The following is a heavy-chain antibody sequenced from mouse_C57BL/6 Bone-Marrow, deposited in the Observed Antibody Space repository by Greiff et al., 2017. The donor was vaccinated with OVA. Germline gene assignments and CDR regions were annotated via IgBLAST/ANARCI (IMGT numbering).Heavy chain of an antibody. D-gene: IGHD1-1*01. CDR1: GYSITSGYY. CDR2: ISYDGSN. J-gene: IGHJ1*03. Sequence: EVKVEESGPGLVKPSQSLSLTCSVTGYSITSGYYWNWIRQFPGNKLEWMGYISYDGSNNYNPSLKNRISITRDTSKNQFFLKLNSVTTEDTATYYCARDHYYYGSSGYFDVWGTGTTVTVSS. V-gene: IGHV3-6*01. CDR3: ARDHYYYGSSGYFDV.